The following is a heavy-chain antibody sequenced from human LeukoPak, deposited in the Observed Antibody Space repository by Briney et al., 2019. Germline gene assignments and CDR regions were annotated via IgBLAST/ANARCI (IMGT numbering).Heavy chain of an antibody. CDR2: MNPNSGNT. J-gene: IGHJ4*02. CDR1: GYTFTSYD. V-gene: IGHV1-8*01. Sequence: ASVKVSCKASGYTFTSYDINWVRQATGQGLEWMGWMNPNSGNTGYAEKFKGRVTMTRNTSISTAYMELSSLRSEDTAVYYCAKTPTGSSGYYFDYWGQGTLVTVSS. CDR3: AKTPTGSSGYYFDY. D-gene: IGHD3-22*01.